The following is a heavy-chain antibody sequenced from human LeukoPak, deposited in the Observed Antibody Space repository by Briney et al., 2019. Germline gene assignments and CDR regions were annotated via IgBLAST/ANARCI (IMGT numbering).Heavy chain of an antibody. J-gene: IGHJ6*03. CDR2: IIPIFGTA. V-gene: IGHV1-69*05. D-gene: IGHD6-6*01. CDR1: GGTFSSYA. CDR3: AGGYSSSPYYYYYYYMDV. Sequence: SVKVSCKASGGTFSSYAISWVRQAPGQGLEWMGGIIPIFGTANYAQKFQGRVTITTDESTSTAYMALSSLRSEDTAVYYCAGGYSSSPYYYYYYYMDVWGKGTTVTVSS.